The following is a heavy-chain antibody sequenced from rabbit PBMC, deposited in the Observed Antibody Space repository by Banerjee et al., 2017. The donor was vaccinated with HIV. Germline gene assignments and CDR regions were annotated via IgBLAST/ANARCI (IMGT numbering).Heavy chain of an antibody. V-gene: IGHV1S40*01. Sequence: QQLEESGGGLVKPGGTLTLTCKASGIDFSVDYYMCWVRQAPGKGLEWIASIYTGSGSTYYARWAKGRFTISRTSSTTVALQMTSLTAADTATYFCARDLAGVIGWNFDLWGPGTLVTVS. CDR2: IYTGSGST. J-gene: IGHJ4*01. D-gene: IGHD4-1*01. CDR3: ARDLAGVIGWNFDL. CDR1: GIDFSVDYY.